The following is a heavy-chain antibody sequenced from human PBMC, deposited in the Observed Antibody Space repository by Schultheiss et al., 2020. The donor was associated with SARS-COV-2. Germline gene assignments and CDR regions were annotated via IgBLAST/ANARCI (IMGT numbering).Heavy chain of an antibody. D-gene: IGHD3-22*01. CDR1: GFTFSSYA. Sequence: GGSLRLSCAASGFTFSSYAMHWVRQAPGKGLEWVSGINSDGSSTTYADSVRGRFTISRDNSKNTLYLQMNSLRAEDTAVYYCARDWYYYDSSGFPDYWGQGTLVTVSS. V-gene: IGHV3-74*01. CDR3: ARDWYYYDSSGFPDY. CDR2: INSDGSST. J-gene: IGHJ4*02.